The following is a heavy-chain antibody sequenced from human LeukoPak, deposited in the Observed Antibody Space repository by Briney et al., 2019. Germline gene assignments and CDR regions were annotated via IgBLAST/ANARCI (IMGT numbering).Heavy chain of an antibody. D-gene: IGHD4-17*01. CDR3: AAAPGRYGDYSRGYYFDY. CDR2: VFDSGGA. V-gene: IGHV4-59*13. CDR1: GASISDYY. Sequence: SETLSLTCTVSGASISDYYWSWIRQPPGQGLEWIGYVFDSGGANYNPSLKSRVTISVDTSKNQFSVKLGSVTAADTAVYYCAAAPGRYGDYSRGYYFDYWGQGTLVTVSS. J-gene: IGHJ4*02.